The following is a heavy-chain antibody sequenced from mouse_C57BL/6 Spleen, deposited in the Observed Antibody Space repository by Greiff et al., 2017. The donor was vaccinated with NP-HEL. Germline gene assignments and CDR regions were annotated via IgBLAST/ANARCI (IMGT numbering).Heavy chain of an antibody. CDR2: IHPNSGST. D-gene: IGHD2-3*01. V-gene: IGHV1-64*01. CDR3: ARYDGYGYYFDD. CDR1: GYTFTSYW. Sequence: QVQLQQPGAELVKPGASVKLSCKASGYTFTSYWMHWVKQRPGQGLEWIGMIHPNSGSTNYNEKFKSKATLTVDKSSSTAYMQLSSLTSEDAAVYYCARYDGYGYYFDDWGQGTTLTVSS. J-gene: IGHJ2*01.